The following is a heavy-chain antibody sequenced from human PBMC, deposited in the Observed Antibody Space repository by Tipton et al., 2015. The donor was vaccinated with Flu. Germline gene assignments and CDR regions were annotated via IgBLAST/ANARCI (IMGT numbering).Heavy chain of an antibody. CDR1: GFPFSTYA. Sequence: SLRLSCAASGFPFSTYAMTWVRQAPGRGLEWVSIVYDDGRTYYADSVEGRFAISRDNSKNILYLQMNSLRADDTAVYFCARDEGGTYPDWGQGTLVTVSS. D-gene: IGHD1-14*01. J-gene: IGHJ4*02. V-gene: IGHV3-53*01. CDR3: ARDEGGTYPD. CDR2: VYDDGRT.